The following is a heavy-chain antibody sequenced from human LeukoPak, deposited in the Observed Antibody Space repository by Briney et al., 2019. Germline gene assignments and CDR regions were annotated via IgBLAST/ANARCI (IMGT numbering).Heavy chain of an antibody. CDR2: ISAYNGNT. V-gene: IGHV1-18*01. CDR3: ARLAARGGVFGS. D-gene: IGHD6-6*01. Sequence: ASVKASCKASGYTFTSYGISWVRQAPGQGLEWMGWISAYNGNTNYAQKLQGRVTMTTDTSTSTAYMELRSLRSDDTAVYYCARLAARGGVFGSWGQGTLVTVSS. CDR1: GYTFTSYG. J-gene: IGHJ5*02.